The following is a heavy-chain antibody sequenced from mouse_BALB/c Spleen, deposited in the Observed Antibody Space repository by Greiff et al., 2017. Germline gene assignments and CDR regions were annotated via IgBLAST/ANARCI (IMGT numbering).Heavy chain of an antibody. CDR3: ARGLLAMDY. V-gene: IGHV1-54*01. Sequence: QVQLQQSGAELVRPGTSVKVSCKASGYAFTNYLIEWVKQRPGQGLEWIGVINPGSGGTNYNEKFKGKATLTADKSSSTAYMQLSSLTSDDSAVYFCARGLLAMDYWGQGTSVTVSS. J-gene: IGHJ4*01. CDR2: INPGSGGT. D-gene: IGHD1-1*01. CDR1: GYAFTNYL.